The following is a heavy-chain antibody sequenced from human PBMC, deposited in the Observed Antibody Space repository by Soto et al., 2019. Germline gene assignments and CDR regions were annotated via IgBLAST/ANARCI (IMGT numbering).Heavy chain of an antibody. V-gene: IGHV3-30*03. J-gene: IGHJ4*02. CDR2: ISYDGSNK. D-gene: IGHD1-26*01. CDR1: GFTFSSYG. CDR3: ARSPYSVSYLAYFDY. Sequence: QVQLVESGGGVVQPGRSLRLSCAASGFTFSSYGMHWVRQAPGKGLEWVAVISYDGSNKYYADSVTGRFTISRDNSKNTLYLQMNSLRAEDTAVYYCARSPYSVSYLAYFDYWGQGTRVNVSS.